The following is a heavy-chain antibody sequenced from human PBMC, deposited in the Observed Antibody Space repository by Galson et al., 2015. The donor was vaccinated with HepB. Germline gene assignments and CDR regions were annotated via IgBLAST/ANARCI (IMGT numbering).Heavy chain of an antibody. J-gene: IGHJ6*02. CDR2: ISSSGTDI. CDR1: GFTFSGFS. V-gene: IGHV3-21*01. D-gene: IGHD6-13*01. CDR3: ARGSAAGTNFYYGMDV. Sequence: SLRLSCAASGFTFSGFSMNWVRQAPGKGLEWVSSISSSGTDIYYADSLQGRFTISRDNAKNSLYLEMNSLSAEDTAVYKCARGSAAGTNFYYGMDVWGQGTTVTVSS.